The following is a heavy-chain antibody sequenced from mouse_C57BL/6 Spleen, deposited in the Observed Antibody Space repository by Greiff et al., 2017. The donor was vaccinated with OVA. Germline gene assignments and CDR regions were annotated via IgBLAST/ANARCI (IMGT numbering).Heavy chain of an antibody. V-gene: IGHV1-15*01. CDR2: IDPETGGT. D-gene: IGHD1-1*01. CDR3: SYYYGPG. CDR1: GYTFTDYE. J-gene: IGHJ3*01. Sequence: QVQLQQSGAELVRPGASVTLSCKASGYTFTDYEMHWVKQTPVHGLEWIGAIDPETGGTAYNQKFKGKAILTADKSSSTAYMELLSLTSEDSAVYCCSYYYGPGWGKGTLVTVSA.